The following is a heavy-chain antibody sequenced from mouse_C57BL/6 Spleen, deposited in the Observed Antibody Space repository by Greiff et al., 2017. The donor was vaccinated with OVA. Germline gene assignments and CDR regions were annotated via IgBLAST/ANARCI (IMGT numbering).Heavy chain of an antibody. CDR3: ARGGYSNYGYFDV. D-gene: IGHD2-5*01. V-gene: IGHV1-7*01. Sequence: VQLQQSGAELAKPGASVKLSCKASGYTFTSYWMHWVKQRPGQGLEWIGYINPSSGYTKYNQKFKDKATLTADKSASTAYMQLSSLTYEDSAVYYCARGGYSNYGYFDVWGTGTTVTVSS. J-gene: IGHJ1*03. CDR2: INPSSGYT. CDR1: GYTFTSYW.